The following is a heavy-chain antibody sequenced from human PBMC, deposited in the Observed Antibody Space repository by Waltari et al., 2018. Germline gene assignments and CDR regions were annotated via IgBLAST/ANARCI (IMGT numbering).Heavy chain of an antibody. CDR3: ATDRSV. Sequence: EVQLVESGGGLVQPGGSLRLSCAASGFTVGNNYMSWVRQTPGKGLEGVSLIYSNGDTRYADSVKGRFTISRDSSKNTLYLQMNSLRAEDTAVYYCATDRSVWGQGTVVTVSS. CDR1: GFTVGNNY. V-gene: IGHV3-66*01. J-gene: IGHJ3*01. CDR2: IYSNGDT.